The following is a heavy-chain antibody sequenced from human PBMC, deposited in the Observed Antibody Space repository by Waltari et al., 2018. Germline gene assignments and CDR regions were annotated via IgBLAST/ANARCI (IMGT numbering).Heavy chain of an antibody. J-gene: IGHJ6*02. Sequence: QVQLVQSGAEVKKPGSSVKVSCKASGGTFSSYAISWVRPAPGQGLEWMGRIIPIFGTANYAQKFQGRVTITADESTSTAYMELSSLRSEDTAVYYCARSEAAAGTNYYYGMDVWGQGTTVTVSS. CDR3: ARSEAAAGTNYYYGMDV. CDR1: GGTFSSYA. D-gene: IGHD6-13*01. CDR2: IIPIFGTA. V-gene: IGHV1-69*18.